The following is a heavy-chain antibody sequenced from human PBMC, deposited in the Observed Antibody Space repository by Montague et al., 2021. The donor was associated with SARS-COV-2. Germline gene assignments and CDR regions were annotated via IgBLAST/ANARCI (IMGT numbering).Heavy chain of an antibody. CDR3: ARRSRVVTAIWALRTCHRSCFEI. CDR1: AGSFSGYS. V-gene: IGHV4-34*01. Sequence: SETLSLTCTVSAGSFSGYSWSWIRQPPGKGLEWIGEINYSGSTNYNPSLKSRVTISVDTSKKQFSLRLSSVTAADTAVFYCARRSRVVTAIWALRTCHRSCFEIWGQGTLVTVSS. CDR2: INYSGST. D-gene: IGHD2-21*02. J-gene: IGHJ4*02.